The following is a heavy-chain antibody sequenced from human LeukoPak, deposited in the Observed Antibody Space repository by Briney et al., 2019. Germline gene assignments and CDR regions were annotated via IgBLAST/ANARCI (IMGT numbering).Heavy chain of an antibody. D-gene: IGHD3-10*01. Sequence: PSETLSLPCTVSGGSITSYYWSWIRQPPGKGLEWIGYTYYSGSTNYNPSLKSRVTISVDTSKNQFSLKLSSVTAADTAVYYCARGGVNYKIAGPWGQGALVTVSS. CDR2: TYYSGST. CDR3: ARGGVNYKIAGP. CDR1: GGSITSYY. J-gene: IGHJ5*02. V-gene: IGHV4-59*01.